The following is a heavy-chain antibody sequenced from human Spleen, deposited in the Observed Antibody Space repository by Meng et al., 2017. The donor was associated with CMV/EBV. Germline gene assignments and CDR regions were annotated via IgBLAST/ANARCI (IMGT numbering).Heavy chain of an antibody. D-gene: IGHD2/OR15-2a*01. CDR3: ASLLIQYPRLDAFDI. CDR2: IFPVDSDT. J-gene: IGHJ3*02. V-gene: IGHV5-51*01. Sequence: GESLKISCKGSGYSLGSYWIGWVRQMPGKGLEWMGIIFPVDSDTKYSPSFQGQVTKSADRSINTAYLQWSSLKASDTATYYCASLLIQYPRLDAFDIWGQGTMVTVSS. CDR1: GYSLGSYW.